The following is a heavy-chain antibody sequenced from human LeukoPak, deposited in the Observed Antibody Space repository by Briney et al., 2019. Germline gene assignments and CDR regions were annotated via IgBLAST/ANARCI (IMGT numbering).Heavy chain of an antibody. D-gene: IGHD1-26*01. CDR2: ISGSGGST. CDR3: AKHIVGATTSAFDI. J-gene: IGHJ3*02. CDR1: GFTFSSYA. V-gene: IGHV3-23*01. Sequence: GGSLRLSCAASGFTFSSYAMSWVRQAPGKGLEWVSAISGSGGSTYYADSVKGRFTISRDNSKNTLYLQMNSLRAENTAAYYCAKHIVGATTSAFDIWGQGTMVTISS.